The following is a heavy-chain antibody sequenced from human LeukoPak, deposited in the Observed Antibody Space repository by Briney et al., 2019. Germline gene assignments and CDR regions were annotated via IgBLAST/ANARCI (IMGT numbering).Heavy chain of an antibody. D-gene: IGHD6-13*01. CDR2: IYYSGTT. Sequence: PSETLSLTCTVSGGSISSSSYYGGWIRQPPGKGLEWIGIIYYSGTTTYNPSLKSRVTISVDTSKNQFSLKLSSVTATDTAVYFCARYSSSYGWFDPWGQGTLVTVSS. J-gene: IGHJ5*02. V-gene: IGHV4-39*01. CDR1: GGSISSSSYY. CDR3: ARYSSSYGWFDP.